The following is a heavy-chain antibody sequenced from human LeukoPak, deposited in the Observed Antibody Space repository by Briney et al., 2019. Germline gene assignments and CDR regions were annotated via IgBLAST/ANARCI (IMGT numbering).Heavy chain of an antibody. CDR1: GGSISSYY. V-gene: IGHV4-59*01. J-gene: IGHJ4*02. D-gene: IGHD6-19*01. CDR2: IYYSGST. Sequence: SETLSLTRTVSGGSISSYYWSWIRQPPGKGLEWIGYIYYSGSTNYNPSLKSRVTISVDTSKNQFSLKLSSVTAADTAVYYCARGPGYSSGWYVGPPRNYFDYWGQGTLVTVSS. CDR3: ARGPGYSSGWYVGPPRNYFDY.